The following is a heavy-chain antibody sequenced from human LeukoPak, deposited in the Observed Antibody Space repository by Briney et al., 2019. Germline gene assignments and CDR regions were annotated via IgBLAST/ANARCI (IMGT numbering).Heavy chain of an antibody. CDR1: GFTFSSNW. J-gene: IGHJ6*02. D-gene: IGHD2-2*01. V-gene: IGHV3-30*02. CDR3: AKDLGYCSSTSCYVGYYYYGMDV. CDR2: IRYDGSNK. Sequence: PGGSLRLSCAASGFTFSSNWMCWVRQDPGKGLEWVAFIRYDGSNKYYADSVKGRFTISRDNSKNTLYLQMNSLRAEDTAVYYCAKDLGYCSSTSCYVGYYYYGMDVWGQGTTVTVSS.